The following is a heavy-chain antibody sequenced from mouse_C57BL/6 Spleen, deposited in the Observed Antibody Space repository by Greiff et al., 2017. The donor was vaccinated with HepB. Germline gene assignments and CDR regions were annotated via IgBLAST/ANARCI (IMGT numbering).Heavy chain of an antibody. D-gene: IGHD2-4*01. V-gene: IGHV5-17*01. J-gene: IGHJ4*01. Sequence: EVQRVESGGGLVKPGGSLKLSCAASGFTFSDYGMHWVRQAPEKGLEWVAYISSGSSNIYYADTVKGRFTISRDNAKNTLFLQMTSLSSEDTAMYYCASNDYASYYDAMDYWGQGTSVTVSS. CDR2: ISSGSSNI. CDR1: GFTFSDYG. CDR3: ASNDYASYYDAMDY.